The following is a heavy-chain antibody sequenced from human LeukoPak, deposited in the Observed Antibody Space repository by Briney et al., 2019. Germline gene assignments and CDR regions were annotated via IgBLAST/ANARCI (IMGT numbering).Heavy chain of an antibody. CDR3: ARHSSQGTFDN. CDR2: IGGNGAT. Sequence: SGGSLRLSCVGSGFTFSTSAMSWVRQAPGKGLEWVSAIGGNGATYYAESVKGRFTISRDTSRNTLYLQMNSPRAEDTAVYNCARHSSQGTFDNWGQGTLVTVSS. J-gene: IGHJ4*02. CDR1: GFTFSTSA. D-gene: IGHD1-1*01. V-gene: IGHV3-23*01.